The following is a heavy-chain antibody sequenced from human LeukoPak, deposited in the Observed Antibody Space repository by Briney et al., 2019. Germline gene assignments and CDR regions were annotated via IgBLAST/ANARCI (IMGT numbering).Heavy chain of an antibody. D-gene: IGHD6-19*01. Sequence: APVKVSCKASGYTYTSYGISWVRQAPGQRLEWMGGINPNSGGKNYAQKFQGRVTMTRDTSISTAYMELSRLRSDDTAVYYCAKDLAVAGSSRGFADYFHYWGQGTLVTVSS. J-gene: IGHJ4*02. CDR1: GYTYTSYG. V-gene: IGHV1-2*02. CDR2: INPNSGGK. CDR3: AKDLAVAGSSRGFADYFHY.